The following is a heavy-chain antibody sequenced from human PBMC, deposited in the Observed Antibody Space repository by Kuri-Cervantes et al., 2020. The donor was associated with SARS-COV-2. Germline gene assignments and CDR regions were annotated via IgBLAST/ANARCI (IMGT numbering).Heavy chain of an antibody. CDR1: GGSFSGYY. CDR3: ARDPTGLQYYFDY. CDR2: IYHSGST. V-gene: IGHV4-38-2*02. Sequence: SETLSLTCAVYGGSFSGYYWGWIRQPPGKGLEWIGSIYHSGSTYYNPSLKSRATISVDTSKNQFSLKLSSVTAADTAVYYCARDPTGLQYYFDYWGQGTLVTVSS. J-gene: IGHJ4*02. D-gene: IGHD4-11*01.